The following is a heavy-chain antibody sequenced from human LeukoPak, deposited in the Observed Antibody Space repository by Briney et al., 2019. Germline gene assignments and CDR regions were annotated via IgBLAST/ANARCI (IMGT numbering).Heavy chain of an antibody. Sequence: GGSLRLSCAASGFTFDDYATHWVRQAPGKGLEWVSGISWNSGSIVYADSVKGRFTISRDNAKNSLYLQMNSLRAEDMALYYCAKDSGLAVAGTGGFDYWGQGTLVTVSS. CDR3: AKDSGLAVAGTGGFDY. CDR1: GFTFDDYA. D-gene: IGHD6-19*01. J-gene: IGHJ4*02. CDR2: ISWNSGSI. V-gene: IGHV3-9*03.